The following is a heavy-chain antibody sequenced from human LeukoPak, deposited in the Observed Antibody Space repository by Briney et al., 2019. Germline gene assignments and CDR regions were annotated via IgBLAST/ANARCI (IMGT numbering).Heavy chain of an antibody. V-gene: IGHV1-69*04. CDR3: ARAQVVGRVRQGMDV. Sequence: SVKVSCKASGGTFSSYAISWVRQAPGQGLEWMGRIIPILGIANYAQKFQGRVTITADKSTSTAYMELSSLRSEDTAVYYCARAQVVGRVRQGMDVWGQGTTVTVSS. J-gene: IGHJ6*02. D-gene: IGHD6-6*01. CDR1: GGTFSSYA. CDR2: IIPILGIA.